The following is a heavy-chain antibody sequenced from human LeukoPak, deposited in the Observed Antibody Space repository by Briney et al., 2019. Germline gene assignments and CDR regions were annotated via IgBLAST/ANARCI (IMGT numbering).Heavy chain of an antibody. Sequence: GGSLRLSCVDSGFTFSSYAMSWVRQVPGKGLEWVSGISDSGGSTYYADSVKGRFTISRVNSKNTLYLQMNSLRAEDTAVYYCASRQGLGWHYVNWGQGTLVTVSS. V-gene: IGHV3-23*01. CDR2: ISDSGGST. J-gene: IGHJ4*02. CDR1: GFTFSSYA. D-gene: IGHD3-10*02. CDR3: ASRQGLGWHYVN.